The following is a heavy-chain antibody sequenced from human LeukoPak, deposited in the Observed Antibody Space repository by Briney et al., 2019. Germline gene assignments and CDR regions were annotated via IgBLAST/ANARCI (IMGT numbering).Heavy chain of an antibody. CDR1: GFTFRDYY. Sequence: PGGSLRLSCEASGFTFRDYYMRWIRQTPGEGLEWVSYIRNTGNTIYDPDSVEGRFTISRDNAKNSLYLQMDSLRPEDTAVYYCARPSSSRWSWVYAYWGQGTLVTVSS. V-gene: IGHV3-11*04. J-gene: IGHJ1*01. CDR3: ARPSSSRWSWVYAY. CDR2: IRNTGNTI. D-gene: IGHD6-19*01.